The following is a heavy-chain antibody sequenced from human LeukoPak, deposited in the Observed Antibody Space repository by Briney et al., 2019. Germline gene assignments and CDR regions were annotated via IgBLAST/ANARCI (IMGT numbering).Heavy chain of an antibody. CDR1: GFTFSSYW. D-gene: IGHD6-19*01. V-gene: IGHV3-7*01. CDR3: ARGAGYSSGWPDDY. J-gene: IGHJ4*02. Sequence: TGGSLRLSCAASGFTFSSYWMSWVRQAPGKGLEWVANIKQDGSEKYYVDSVKGRFTISRDNAKNSLYLQMNSLRAEDTAVYYCARGAGYSSGWPDDYWGQGTLVTVSS. CDR2: IKQDGSEK.